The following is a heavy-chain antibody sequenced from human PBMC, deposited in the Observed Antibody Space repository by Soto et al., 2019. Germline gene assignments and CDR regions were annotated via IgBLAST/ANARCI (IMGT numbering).Heavy chain of an antibody. J-gene: IGHJ4*02. CDR2: IVVGSGNT. Sequence: QMQLVQSGPEVKKPGTSVKVSCKASTFTFTSSAVQWVRQARGQRLEWIGWIVVGSGNTKYAQNFQERVTITRDMSPRTAYLELSSLRSEDTAVYYCATHREGATYYFDYWGQGTLLTVSS. CDR1: TFTFTSSA. D-gene: IGHD1-26*01. V-gene: IGHV1-58*01. CDR3: ATHREGATYYFDY.